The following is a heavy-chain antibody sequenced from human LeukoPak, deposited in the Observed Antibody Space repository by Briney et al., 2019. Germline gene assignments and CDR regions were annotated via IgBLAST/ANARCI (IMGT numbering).Heavy chain of an antibody. CDR3: ARGPPGDATTVTISLYYYYGMDV. J-gene: IGHJ6*02. D-gene: IGHD4-11*01. Sequence: ASVKVSCKASGYTFTSYDINWVRQATGQGLEWMGWMNPNSGNTGYAQKFQGRVTMTRDTSTSTVYMELSSLRSEDTAVYYCARGPPGDATTVTISLYYYYGMDVWGQGTTVTVSS. V-gene: IGHV1-8*01. CDR1: GYTFTSYD. CDR2: MNPNSGNT.